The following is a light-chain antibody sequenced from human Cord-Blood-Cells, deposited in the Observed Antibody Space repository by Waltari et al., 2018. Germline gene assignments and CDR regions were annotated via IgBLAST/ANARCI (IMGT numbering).Light chain of an antibody. CDR1: QSVSSSY. CDR2: GAS. V-gene: IGKV3-20*01. Sequence: EIVLTQSPGTLSLSPGERATLSCRDSQSVSSSYLAWYHQNPGQAPRLLIYGASNRATGIPDRFSGSGSGTDFTLTISRLEPEDFAVYSCQQYGTSFGQGTKLEIK. CDR3: QQYGTS. J-gene: IGKJ2*01.